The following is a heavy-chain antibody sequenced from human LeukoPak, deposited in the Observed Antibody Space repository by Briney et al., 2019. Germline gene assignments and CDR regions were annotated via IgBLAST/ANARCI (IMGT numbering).Heavy chain of an antibody. CDR1: GGSINSYY. CDR2: IYTTGTT. CDR3: ARDFGVGATDY. Sequence: SETLSLTCTVSGGSINSYYWGWVRQPAGKGLEWIGRIYTTGTTNYTPSLKSRLSMSVDTSKNQFSLKLSSVTAADTAVYYCARDFGVGATDYWGQGTLVTVSS. J-gene: IGHJ4*02. D-gene: IGHD1-26*01. V-gene: IGHV4-4*07.